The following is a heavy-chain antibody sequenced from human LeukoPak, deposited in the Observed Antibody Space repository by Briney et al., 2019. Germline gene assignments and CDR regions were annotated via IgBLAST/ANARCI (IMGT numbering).Heavy chain of an antibody. CDR3: AREVGGSYSSSWYLFGRYYYMDV. J-gene: IGHJ6*03. D-gene: IGHD6-13*01. CDR1: GGSFSSYT. Sequence: SVKVSCKASGGSFSSYTIDWVRQAPGQGLEWMGGISPIFGTANYAQRFQGRVTITADESTTTAYMELRSLRSEDTAVYYCAREVGGSYSSSWYLFGRYYYMDVWGKGTTVTISS. CDR2: ISPIFGTA. V-gene: IGHV1-69*13.